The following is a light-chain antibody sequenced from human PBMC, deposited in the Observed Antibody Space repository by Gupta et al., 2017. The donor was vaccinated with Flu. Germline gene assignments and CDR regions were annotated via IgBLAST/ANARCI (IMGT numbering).Light chain of an antibody. CDR1: ETINNY. J-gene: IGKJ1*01. CDR2: ATS. CDR3: QQTYGPPWT. Sequence: DIHMTQPPSSLSASVGDRVTITCRPSETINNYLNWYQQAPGKAPKLLIYATSRLHGGVPSRFSGSRSGTEFTLTIASLQSEDLATYYCQQTYGPPWTFGQGTRV. V-gene: IGKV1-39*01.